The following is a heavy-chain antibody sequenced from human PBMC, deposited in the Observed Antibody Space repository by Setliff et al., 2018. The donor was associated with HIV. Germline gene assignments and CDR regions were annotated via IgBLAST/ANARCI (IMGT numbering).Heavy chain of an antibody. CDR3: ARIGDTSGYYFYIFDL. J-gene: IGHJ3*01. CDR2: IYPGDSDT. V-gene: IGHV5-51*01. D-gene: IGHD3-22*01. Sequence: GESLKISCKASGYSFTTNWIGWVRQMPGKGLEWMGIIYPGDSDTRYSPSFEGQVTISADKSTSTAYLQWTGLKASDTAMYYCARIGDTSGYYFYIFDLWGQGTMVTVSS. CDR1: GYSFTTNW.